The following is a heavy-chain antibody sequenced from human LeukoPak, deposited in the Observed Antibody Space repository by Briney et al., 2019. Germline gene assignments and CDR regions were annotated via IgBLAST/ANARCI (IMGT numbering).Heavy chain of an antibody. J-gene: IGHJ4*02. CDR2: IYYSGST. CDR1: GGSFSGYY. V-gene: IGHV4-59*01. D-gene: IGHD3-10*01. Sequence: SETLSLTCAVYGGSFSGYYWSWIRQPPGKGLEWIGYIYYSGSTNYNPSLKSRVTISVDTSKNQFSLKLSSVTAADTAVYYCARDLDYYGSGSYGYWGQGTLVTVSS. CDR3: ARDLDYYGSGSYGY.